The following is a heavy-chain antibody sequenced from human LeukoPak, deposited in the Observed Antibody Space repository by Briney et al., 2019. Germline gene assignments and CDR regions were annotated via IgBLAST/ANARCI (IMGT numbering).Heavy chain of an antibody. Sequence: GGSLRLSCAASGFTFSSYSMNWVRQAPGKGLEWVSYISSSSSTIYYADSVKGRFTISRDNAKNSLYLQMNSLRAEDTAVYYCARAEYGNWFDPWGQGTLVTVSS. D-gene: IGHD2-2*01. CDR3: ARAEYGNWFDP. J-gene: IGHJ5*02. CDR2: ISSSSSTI. V-gene: IGHV3-48*01. CDR1: GFTFSSYS.